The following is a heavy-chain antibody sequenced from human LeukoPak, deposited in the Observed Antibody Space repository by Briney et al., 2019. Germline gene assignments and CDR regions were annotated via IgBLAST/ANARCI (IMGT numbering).Heavy chain of an antibody. CDR2: IFYSGST. Sequence: SETLSLTCTVSGGSISTSNYYWGWIRQPPGKGLEWIGNIFYSGSTYYSPSLRSRVTISLDTSRNQFSLKLNSVTAADTAVYYCAKDPGSGSYLSVFYWGQGTLVTVSS. CDR3: AKDPGSGSYLSVFY. D-gene: IGHD3-10*01. CDR1: GGSISTSNYY. V-gene: IGHV4-39*07. J-gene: IGHJ4*02.